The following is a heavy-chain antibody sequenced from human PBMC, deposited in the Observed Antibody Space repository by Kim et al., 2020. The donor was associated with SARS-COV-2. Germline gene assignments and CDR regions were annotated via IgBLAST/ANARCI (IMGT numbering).Heavy chain of an antibody. V-gene: IGHV5-51*01. CDR3: ARRDSSGYYQPNNWFDP. Sequence: GESLKISCKGSGYSFTSYWIGWVRQMPGKGLEWMGIIYPGDSDTRYSPSFQGQVTISADKSISTAYLQWSSLKASDTAMYYCARRDSSGYYQPNNWFDPWGQGTLVTVSS. J-gene: IGHJ5*02. D-gene: IGHD3-22*01. CDR2: IYPGDSDT. CDR1: GYSFTSYW.